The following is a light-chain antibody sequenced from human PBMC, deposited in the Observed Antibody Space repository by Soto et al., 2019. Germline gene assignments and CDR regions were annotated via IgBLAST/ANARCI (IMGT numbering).Light chain of an antibody. J-gene: IGLJ1*01. CDR1: SSDVGGYNS. Sequence: QSVLTQPASVSGSPGQSITISCTGTSSDVGGYNSVSWYQQHPGKAPKLMIYDVSNRPSGVSNRFSGSKSVNTASLTISGLQAEDGADYYCSSYTSSSTLVFGTGTKVTVL. V-gene: IGLV2-14*01. CDR2: DVS. CDR3: SSYTSSSTLV.